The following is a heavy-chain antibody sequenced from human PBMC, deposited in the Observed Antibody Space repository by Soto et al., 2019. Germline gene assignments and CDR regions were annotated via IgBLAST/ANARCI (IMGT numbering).Heavy chain of an antibody. CDR2: MNPINGAT. J-gene: IGHJ6*02. V-gene: IGHV1-8*02. CDR3: GRGPSPRAPAGGTPYYYAMDV. D-gene: IGHD6-13*01. Sequence: ASVKVSCKASGYDFTAYDINWVRQASGQGLEWMGWMNPINGATGSARRFQGRVSMTRNTATGTAYMESTSLRLDDTAVYYCGRGPSPRAPAGGTPYYYAMDVWGQGTTVTVSS. CDR1: GYDFTAYD.